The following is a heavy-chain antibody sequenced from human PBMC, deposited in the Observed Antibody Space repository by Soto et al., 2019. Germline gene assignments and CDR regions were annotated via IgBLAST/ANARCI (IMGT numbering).Heavy chain of an antibody. V-gene: IGHV3-15*01. Sequence: EVQLVESGGGMVMPGGSLRLSCAASGFTFSDAWMTWIRQAPGKGLQCVGRIKRKIDGERTDYAAPVKGRFTISRDDSKNTLYLQMNSMKVEDTAMYYCVTDRGGGMDVWGQGTTVTVSS. CDR3: VTDRGGGMDV. J-gene: IGHJ6*01. D-gene: IGHD3-10*01. CDR2: IKRKIDGERT. CDR1: GFTFSDAW.